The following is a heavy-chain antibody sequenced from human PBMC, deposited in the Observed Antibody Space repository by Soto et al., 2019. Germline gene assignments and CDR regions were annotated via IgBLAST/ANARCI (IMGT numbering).Heavy chain of an antibody. CDR1: GGSISSSSYY. V-gene: IGHV4-39*01. CDR3: ARHYKGGSSWYSLYYYYGMDV. J-gene: IGHJ6*02. Sequence: SSETLSLTCTVSGGSISSSSYYWGWIRQPPGKGLEWIGSIYYSGSTYYNPSLKSRVTISVDTSKNQFSLKLSSVTAADTAVYYCARHYKGGSSWYSLYYYYGMDVWGQGTTVTVSS. CDR2: IYYSGST. D-gene: IGHD6-13*01.